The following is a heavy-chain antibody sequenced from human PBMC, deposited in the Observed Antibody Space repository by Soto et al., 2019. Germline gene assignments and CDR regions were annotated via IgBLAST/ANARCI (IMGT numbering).Heavy chain of an antibody. Sequence: VQLVESGGGLVQPGASLRLSCAASGLTFSISWMTWVRQAPGEGVEWVSNINPPGNGKYYADSVKERSTISRDNAKNSLSLQMSGLRVEDTAVSYCATANTPYAFDMWGQGTMVTVSS. CDR2: INPPGNGK. J-gene: IGHJ3*02. CDR3: ATANTPYAFDM. V-gene: IGHV3-7*01. CDR1: GLTFSISW.